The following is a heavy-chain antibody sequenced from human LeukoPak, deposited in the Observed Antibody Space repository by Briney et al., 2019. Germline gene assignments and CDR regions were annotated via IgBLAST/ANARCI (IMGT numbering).Heavy chain of an antibody. CDR1: GGSISSYY. Sequence: SETLSLTCTVSGGSISSYYWSWIRQPPGKGLEWIGYIYYSGSTNYNPSLKSRATISVDTSKNQFSLKLSSVTAADTAVYYCARSAYSSWTWFDPWGQGTLVTVSS. V-gene: IGHV4-59*01. J-gene: IGHJ5*02. CDR2: IYYSGST. D-gene: IGHD6-6*01. CDR3: ARSAYSSWTWFDP.